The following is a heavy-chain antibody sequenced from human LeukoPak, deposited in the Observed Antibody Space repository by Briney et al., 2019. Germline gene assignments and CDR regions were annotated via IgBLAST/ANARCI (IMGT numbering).Heavy chain of an antibody. D-gene: IGHD3-10*01. CDR1: GFTFSGYS. CDR3: ARGGRITMVRGNDY. CDR2: ISSSSSTI. Sequence: GGSLRLSCAASGFTFSGYSMHWVRQAPGKGLEWVSYISSSSSTIYYADSVKGRFTISRDNAKNSLYVQMNSLRDEDTAVYYCARGGRITMVRGNDYWGQGTLVTVSS. J-gene: IGHJ4*02. V-gene: IGHV3-48*02.